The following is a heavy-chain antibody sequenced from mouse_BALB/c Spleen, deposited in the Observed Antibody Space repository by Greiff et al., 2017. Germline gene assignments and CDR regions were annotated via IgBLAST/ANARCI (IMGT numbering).Heavy chain of an antibody. CDR3: ARGYYGSVTFYWYFDV. CDR1: GFSLTSYG. D-gene: IGHD1-1*01. V-gene: IGHV2-9*02. CDR2: IWAGGST. J-gene: IGHJ1*01. Sequence: VKLQESGPGLVAPSQSLSITCTVSGFSLTSYGVHWVRQPPGKGLEWLGVIWAGGSTNYNSALMSRLSISKDNSKSQVFLKMNSLQTDDTAMYYCARGYYGSVTFYWYFDVWGAGTTVTVSS.